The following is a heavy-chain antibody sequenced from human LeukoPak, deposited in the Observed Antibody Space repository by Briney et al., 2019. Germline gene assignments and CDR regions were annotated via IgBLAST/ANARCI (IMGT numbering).Heavy chain of an antibody. D-gene: IGHD5-12*01. V-gene: IGHV3-23*01. J-gene: IGHJ5*02. Sequence: QSGGSLRLSCAASGVIIRSYAMSWVRQAPGKGLEWVSAINGRGDNTYYADFVKGRFTISRDNSKSTVYLQMNSLRTEDTAVYYCAKDRVPPGFNWFGPWGQGTLVTVSS. CDR1: GVIIRSYA. CDR3: AKDRVPPGFNWFGP. CDR2: INGRGDNT.